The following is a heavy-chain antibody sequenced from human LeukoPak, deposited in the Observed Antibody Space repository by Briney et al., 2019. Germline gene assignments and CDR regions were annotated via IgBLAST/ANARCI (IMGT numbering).Heavy chain of an antibody. CDR3: GHGYYYA. Sequence: GGSLRLSCAASGFTFRSYGMSWVRQAPGKGVEGVAFIWYDGSNKYYADSVKGRFTISRDKSKKTLYLQMNILRAEDTAVYYCGHGYYYAWGQGTLVTVSS. D-gene: IGHD3-22*01. CDR2: IWYDGSNK. V-gene: IGHV3-30*02. CDR1: GFTFRSYG. J-gene: IGHJ5*02.